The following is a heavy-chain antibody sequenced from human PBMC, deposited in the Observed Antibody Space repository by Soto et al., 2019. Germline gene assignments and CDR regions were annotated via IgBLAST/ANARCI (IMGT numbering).Heavy chain of an antibody. V-gene: IGHV1-69*02. J-gene: IGHJ4*02. CDR1: GGTFSSYT. D-gene: IGHD2-2*02. CDR3: AMEYCSSTSCYRDY. Sequence: QVQLVQSGAEVKKPGSSVKVSCKASGGTFSSYTISWVRQAPGQGLEWMGRIIPILGIANYAQKFQGRVTITADKXXSTADMELSSLRSEDTAVYYCAMEYCSSTSCYRDYWGQGTLVTVSS. CDR2: IIPILGIA.